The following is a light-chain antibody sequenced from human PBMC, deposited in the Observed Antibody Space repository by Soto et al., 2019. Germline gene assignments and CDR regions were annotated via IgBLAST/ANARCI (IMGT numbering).Light chain of an antibody. CDR2: DVS. CDR1: SSEGGGYNY. V-gene: IGLV2-14*01. Sequence: QSVLTQPASVSGSPGQSITISCTGTSSEGGGYNYVSWYQQHPGKAPKLMIYDVSNRPSGVSNRFSGSKSGNTASLTISGLQAEDEADYYCSSYTSSSTLGGVFGTGTKVTVL. CDR3: SSYTSSSTLGGV. J-gene: IGLJ1*01.